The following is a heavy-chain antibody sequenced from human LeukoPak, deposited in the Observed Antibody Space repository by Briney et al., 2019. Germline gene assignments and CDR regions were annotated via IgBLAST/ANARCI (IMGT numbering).Heavy chain of an antibody. J-gene: IGHJ4*02. CDR3: AKVPPITMVRGVIIYFDY. CDR1: GFTFSSYG. V-gene: IGHV3-23*01. Sequence: GGSLRLSCAASGFTFSSYGMSWVRQAPGKGLESVSAISGSGGSTYYADSVKGRFTISRDNSKNTLYLQMNSLRAEDTAVYYCAKVPPITMVRGVIIYFDYWGQGTLVTVSS. CDR2: ISGSGGST. D-gene: IGHD3-10*01.